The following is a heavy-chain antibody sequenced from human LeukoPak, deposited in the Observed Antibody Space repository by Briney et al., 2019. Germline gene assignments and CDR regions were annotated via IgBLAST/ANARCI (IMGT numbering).Heavy chain of an antibody. CDR1: GGSFSGYY. V-gene: IGHV4-34*01. D-gene: IGHD3-3*01. J-gene: IGHJ6*03. Sequence: PPETLSLTCAVCGGSFSGYYWSWIRQPPGKGLEWIGEINHSGSTNYNPSLKSRVTISVDTSKNQFSLKLSSVTAADTAVYYCARGTPYYDFWSGYLYYYYYMDVWGKGTTVTVSS. CDR2: INHSGST. CDR3: ARGTPYYDFWSGYLYYYYYMDV.